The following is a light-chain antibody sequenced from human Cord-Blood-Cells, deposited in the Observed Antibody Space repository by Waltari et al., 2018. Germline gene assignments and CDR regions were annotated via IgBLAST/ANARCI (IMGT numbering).Light chain of an antibody. Sequence: EIVLMKSPGTLSLSPGERATLSCRASQSVSSSYLAWYQQKPGQAPRLLIYGASSRATGIPDRFSGSGSGTDFTLTISRLEPEDFAVYYCQQYGSSPPTFGQGTKVEIK. CDR1: QSVSSSY. V-gene: IGKV3-20*01. J-gene: IGKJ1*01. CDR3: QQYGSSPPT. CDR2: GAS.